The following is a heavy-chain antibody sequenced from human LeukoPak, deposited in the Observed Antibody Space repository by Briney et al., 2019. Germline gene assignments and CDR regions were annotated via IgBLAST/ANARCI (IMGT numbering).Heavy chain of an antibody. CDR2: IYSSDNT. CDR3: AGRRVLDASFDY. D-gene: IGHD3-16*01. CDR1: GFTVSGNY. Sequence: GGSLRLSCAAYGFTVSGNYMSWVRQAPGEGLEWVSVIYSSDNTYYIDSVKGRFTISRDNSKNTLYLQMNSLRAEDTAVYYCAGRRVLDASFDYWGQGTLVTVSS. J-gene: IGHJ4*02. V-gene: IGHV3-66*02.